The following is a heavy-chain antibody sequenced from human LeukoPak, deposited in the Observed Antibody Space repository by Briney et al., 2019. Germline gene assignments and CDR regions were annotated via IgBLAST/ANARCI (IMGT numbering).Heavy chain of an antibody. CDR1: GFTFSNYG. CDR3: ARVPSIAAVGIRLDY. D-gene: IGHD6-13*01. Sequence: GGSLRLSCVASGFTFSNYGMHWVRQAPGKGLEWVAVISYDGRHKYYADSVKGRFTISRDNSKNTLYLQMNSLRAGDTAMYYCARVPSIAAVGIRLDYWGQGTLVTVSS. J-gene: IGHJ4*02. CDR2: ISYDGRHK. V-gene: IGHV3-30*03.